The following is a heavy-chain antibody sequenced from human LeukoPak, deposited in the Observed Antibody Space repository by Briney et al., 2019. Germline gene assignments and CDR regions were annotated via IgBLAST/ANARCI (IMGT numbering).Heavy chain of an antibody. CDR2: INTNTGNP. CDR1: GYTFTSYA. CDR3: ARDSVPDYSSGWYGY. D-gene: IGHD6-19*01. V-gene: IGHV7-4-1*02. Sequence: RASVKVSCKASGYTFTSYAMNWVRQAPGQGVEWMGWINTNTGNPTYAQGFTGRFVFSLDTSVSTAYLQISSLKAEDTAVYYCARDSVPDYSSGWYGYWGQGTLVTVSS. J-gene: IGHJ4*02.